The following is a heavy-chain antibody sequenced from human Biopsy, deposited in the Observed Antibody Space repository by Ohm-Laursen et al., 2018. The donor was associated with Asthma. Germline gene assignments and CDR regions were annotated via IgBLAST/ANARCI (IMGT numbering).Heavy chain of an antibody. CDR3: ARTTYGDDGFDP. CDR1: GDSITSGGCC. Sequence: TLSLTCTVSGDSITSGGCCWSWIRQHPVKGLEWIGYIYYSGSTYYNPSLKSRVSISLDTSKNQFSLSLTSVTAADTAVYYCARTTYGDDGFDPWGQGTLVTVSS. J-gene: IGHJ5*02. D-gene: IGHD4-17*01. CDR2: IYYSGST. V-gene: IGHV4-31*03.